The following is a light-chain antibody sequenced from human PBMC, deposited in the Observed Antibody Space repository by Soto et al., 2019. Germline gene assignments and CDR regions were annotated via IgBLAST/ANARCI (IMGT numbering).Light chain of an antibody. CDR3: SSYTITSTHVV. J-gene: IGLJ2*01. V-gene: IGLV2-14*01. CDR2: EVS. CDR1: SSDVGDYNS. Sequence: QSVLTQPASVSGSPGQSITISCTGTSSDVGDYNSVSWYQQHPGKAPKLMIYEVSNRPSGISNRFSGSKSGNTASLTISGLQAEDEADYYCSSYTITSTHVVFGGGTKLTVL.